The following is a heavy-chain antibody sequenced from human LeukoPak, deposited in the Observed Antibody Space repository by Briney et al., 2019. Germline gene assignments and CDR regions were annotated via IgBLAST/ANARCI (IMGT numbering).Heavy chain of an antibody. CDR2: ISWNSGSI. CDR3: AKDGVAAAGTALAYYYMDV. Sequence: GGSLRLSCAASGSTFDDYAMHWVRQAPGKGLEWVSGISWNSGSIGYADSVKGRFTISRDNAKNSLYLQMNSLRAEDTALYYCAKDGVAAAGTALAYYYMDVWGKGTTVTVSS. J-gene: IGHJ6*03. D-gene: IGHD6-13*01. V-gene: IGHV3-9*01. CDR1: GSTFDDYA.